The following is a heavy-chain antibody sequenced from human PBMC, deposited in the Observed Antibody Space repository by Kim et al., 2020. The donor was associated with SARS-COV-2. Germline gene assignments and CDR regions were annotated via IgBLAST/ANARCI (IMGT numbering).Heavy chain of an antibody. CDR3: AKDTATIAVGYFDY. J-gene: IGHJ4*02. D-gene: IGHD6-19*01. CDR2: ISYDGSNK. Sequence: GGSLRLSCAASGFTFSSYGMHWVRQAPGKGLEWVAVISYDGSNKYYADSVKGRFTISRDNSKNTLYLQMNSLRAEDTAVYYCAKDTATIAVGYFDYWGQG. V-gene: IGHV3-30*18. CDR1: GFTFSSYG.